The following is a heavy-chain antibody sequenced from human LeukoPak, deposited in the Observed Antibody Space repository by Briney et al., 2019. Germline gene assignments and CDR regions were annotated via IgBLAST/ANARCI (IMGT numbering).Heavy chain of an antibody. D-gene: IGHD4-23*01. V-gene: IGHV3-23*01. CDR2: ISGSGGST. Sequence: PGGSLRLSCAASGFTFSSYAMSWVRQAPGKGLEWVSGISGSGGSTYYADSVKGRFTISRDNSKNTLYLQMNSLRAEDTAVYYCARAGGGNGRHWGQGTLVTVSS. CDR1: GFTFSSYA. J-gene: IGHJ4*02. CDR3: ARAGGGNGRH.